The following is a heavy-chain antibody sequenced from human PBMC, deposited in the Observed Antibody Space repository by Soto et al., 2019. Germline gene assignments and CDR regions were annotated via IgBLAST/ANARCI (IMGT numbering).Heavy chain of an antibody. J-gene: IGHJ3*02. CDR1: GGSISSSNW. V-gene: IGHV4-4*02. CDR2: IYHSGST. Sequence: PSETLSLTCAVSGGSISSSNWWSWVRQPPGKGLEWIGEIYHSGSTNYNPSLKSRVTISVDTSKNQFSLKLSSVTAADTAVYYCARTRTTAKSAFDIWGQGTMVTVSS. CDR3: ARTRTTAKSAFDI. D-gene: IGHD4-17*01.